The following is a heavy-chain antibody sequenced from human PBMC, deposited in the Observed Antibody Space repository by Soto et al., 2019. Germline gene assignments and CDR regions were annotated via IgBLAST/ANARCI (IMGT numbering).Heavy chain of an antibody. CDR2: INSDGSST. D-gene: IGHD3-10*01. CDR1: GFTFSSYW. J-gene: IGHJ5*02. V-gene: IGHV3-74*01. Sequence: PGGSLRLSCAASGFTFSSYWMHWVRQAPGKGLVWVSRINSDGSSTSYADSVKGRFTISRDNAKNTLYLQMNSLRAEDTAVYYCARDSALTRLLWFGGPPGVGWLAPWGQGTLVTVSS. CDR3: ARDSALTRLLWFGGPPGVGWLAP.